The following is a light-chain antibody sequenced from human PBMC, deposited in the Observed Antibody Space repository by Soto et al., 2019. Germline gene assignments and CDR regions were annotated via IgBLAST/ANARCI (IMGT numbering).Light chain of an antibody. CDR3: QQYNSFSVA. Sequence: DIQMTQSPSTMSASLGERVTITCRASQTINTWLAWYQQKPGKAPKLLIYKASSLESGVPSRFSGSGSGTEFTLTISSLQPDDFATYSCQQYNSFSVAFGQGTKVDI. CDR2: KAS. V-gene: IGKV1-5*03. CDR1: QTINTW. J-gene: IGKJ1*01.